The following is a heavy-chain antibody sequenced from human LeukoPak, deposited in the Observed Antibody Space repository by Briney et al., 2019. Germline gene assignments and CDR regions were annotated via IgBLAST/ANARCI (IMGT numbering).Heavy chain of an antibody. CDR2: ISSSSSYI. CDR3: ARGDLPDY. Sequence: GRSLRLSCAASGFTFSSYGMHWVRQAPGKGLEWVSSISSSSSYIYYADSVKGRFTTSRDNAKNSLYLQMNSLGAEDTAVYYCARGDLPDYWGQGTLVTVSS. CDR1: GFTFSSYG. J-gene: IGHJ4*02. V-gene: IGHV3-21*01.